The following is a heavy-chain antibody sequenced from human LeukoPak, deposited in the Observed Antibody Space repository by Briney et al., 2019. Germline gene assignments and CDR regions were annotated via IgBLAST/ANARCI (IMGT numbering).Heavy chain of an antibody. D-gene: IGHD4-17*01. CDR1: GFTFSSYS. J-gene: IGHJ4*02. V-gene: IGHV3-21*04. CDR2: ISSSSSYI. Sequence: GSLRLSCAASGFTFSSYSMNWVRQAPGKGLEWVSSISSSSSYIYYADSVKGRFTISRDNAKNSLYLQMNSLRAEDTAVYYCAKDLTVATPEKYFDYWGQGTLVTVSS. CDR3: AKDLTVATPEKYFDY.